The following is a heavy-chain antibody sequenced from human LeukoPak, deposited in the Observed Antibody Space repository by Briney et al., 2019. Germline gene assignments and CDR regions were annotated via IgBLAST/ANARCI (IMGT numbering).Heavy chain of an antibody. J-gene: IGHJ1*01. Sequence: SGPTLVNPTQTLTLTCTFSGFSLSTSGMCVSWIRQPPGKALEWLARIDWDDDTYYSTSLKTRVTISKDTSKNQVVLTMTNMDPVDTATYYCARDYDYDSNGYCPGYFQHWGQGTLVTVSS. CDR3: ARDYDYDSNGYCPGYFQH. CDR1: GFSLSTSGMC. V-gene: IGHV2-70*11. CDR2: IDWDDDT. D-gene: IGHD3-22*01.